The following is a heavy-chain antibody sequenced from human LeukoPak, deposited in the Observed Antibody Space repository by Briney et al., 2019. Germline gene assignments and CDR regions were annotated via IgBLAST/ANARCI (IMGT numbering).Heavy chain of an antibody. CDR2: MNPNSGNT. V-gene: IGHV1-8*03. J-gene: IGHJ4*02. CDR1: GYTFTSYD. D-gene: IGHD2-2*01. Sequence: EASVKVSCKASGYTFTSYDINWVRQATGQGLEWMGWMNPNSGNTGCAQKFQGRVTITRNTSISTAYMELSSLRSEDTAVYYCARGPVYCSSTSCLYYFDYWGQGTLVTVSS. CDR3: ARGPVYCSSTSCLYYFDY.